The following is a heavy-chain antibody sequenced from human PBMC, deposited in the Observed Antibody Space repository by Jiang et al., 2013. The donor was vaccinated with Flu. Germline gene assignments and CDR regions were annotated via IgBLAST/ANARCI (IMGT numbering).Heavy chain of an antibody. CDR3: AHRPGSGWPFDY. D-gene: IGHD6-19*01. J-gene: IGHJ4*02. CDR2: IYWNDDK. V-gene: IGHV2-5*01. CDR1: GFSLSTSGVG. Sequence: NPTQTLTLTCTFSGFSLSTSGVGVGWIRQPPGKALEWLALIYWNDDKRYSPSLKSRLTITKDTSKNQVVLTMTNMDPVDTATYYCAHRPGSGWPFDYWGQGTLVNRLL.